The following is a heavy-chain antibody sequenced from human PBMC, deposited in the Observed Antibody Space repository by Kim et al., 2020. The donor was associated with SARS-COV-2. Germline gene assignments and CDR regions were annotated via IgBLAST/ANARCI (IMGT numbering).Heavy chain of an antibody. CDR1: GDTYNNVG. CDR3: ASDRLRGYSGYDIFYYYGMDV. J-gene: IGHJ6*02. CDR2: IIPVLGTT. D-gene: IGHD5-12*01. V-gene: IGHV1-69*10. Sequence: SVKVSCKTSGDTYNNVGVTWVRQAPGQGLEWVGRIIPVLGTTHYAQRLQGRVTITAGRFTNTIYMEVSRLRSDDTAVYYCASDRLRGYSGYDIFYYYGMDVWGQGTTVTVSS.